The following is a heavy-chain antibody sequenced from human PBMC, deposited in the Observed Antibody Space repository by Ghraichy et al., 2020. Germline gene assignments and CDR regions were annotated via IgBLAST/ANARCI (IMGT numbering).Heavy chain of an antibody. CDR1: GGSIGNSY. D-gene: IGHD6-19*01. CDR3: AKVYSSGTKGFDP. Sequence: SQTLSLTCTVSGGSIGNSYWNWIRQPPGKGLEWIGHIYYGGNHFNPSLKSRVTMSVDTYKNQFSLKPTSITAADTAVYYCAKVYSSGTKGFDPWGQGTPVTVSS. CDR2: IYYGGN. J-gene: IGHJ5*02. V-gene: IGHV4-59*01.